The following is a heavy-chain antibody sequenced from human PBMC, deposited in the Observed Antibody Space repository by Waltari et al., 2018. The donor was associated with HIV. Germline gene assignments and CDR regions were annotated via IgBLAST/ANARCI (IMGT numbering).Heavy chain of an antibody. Sequence: QVQLVQSGAEVKKPGASVKVSCKASGYTFTSNGISWVRQAPGQGLEWMGWISTYNGNTNYAQKLQGRVTMTTDTSTNTAYMDLRSLRSDDTAVYYCAREMYDTSGYYYFDYWGQGTLVTVSS. J-gene: IGHJ4*02. CDR3: AREMYDTSGYYYFDY. V-gene: IGHV1-18*01. CDR2: ISTYNGNT. CDR1: GYTFTSNG. D-gene: IGHD3-22*01.